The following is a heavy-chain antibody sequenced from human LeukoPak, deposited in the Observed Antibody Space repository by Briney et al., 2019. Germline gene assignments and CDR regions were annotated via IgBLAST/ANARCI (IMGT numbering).Heavy chain of an antibody. CDR3: ARDYYGDPPLWY. V-gene: IGHV1-2*02. Sequence: ASVKVSCTASGYTFTGYYMHWVRQAPGQGLEWMGWINPNSGGTNYAQKFQGRVTMTRDTSISTAYMELSRLRSDDTAVYYCARDYYGDPPLWYWGQGTLVTVSS. J-gene: IGHJ4*02. D-gene: IGHD4-17*01. CDR1: GYTFTGYY. CDR2: INPNSGGT.